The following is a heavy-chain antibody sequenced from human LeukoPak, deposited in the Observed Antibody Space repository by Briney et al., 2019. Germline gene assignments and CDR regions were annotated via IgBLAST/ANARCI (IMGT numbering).Heavy chain of an antibody. Sequence: PSETLSLTCTVSGGSISSYYWSWIRQPPGKGLEWIGYIYYSGSTNYNPSLRNRVTISVDTSKNQFSLKLSSVTAADTAVYYCAMLSGYYYVFDYWGQGTLVTVSS. CDR2: IYYSGST. J-gene: IGHJ4*02. D-gene: IGHD3-22*01. V-gene: IGHV4-59*01. CDR1: GGSISSYY. CDR3: AMLSGYYYVFDY.